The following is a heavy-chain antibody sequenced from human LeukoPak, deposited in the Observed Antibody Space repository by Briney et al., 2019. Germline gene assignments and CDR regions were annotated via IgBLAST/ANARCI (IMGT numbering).Heavy chain of an antibody. V-gene: IGHV1-2*04. CDR1: GYTFTSYA. J-gene: IGHJ6*02. D-gene: IGHD1-26*01. CDR2: INPNSGGT. CDR3: ARGAWDYYYYYGMDV. Sequence: ASVKVSCKASGYTFTSYAMHWVRQAPGQGLEWMGWINPNSGGTNYAQKFQGWVAMTRDTSISTAYMELSRLRSDDTAVYYCARGAWDYYYYYGMDVWGHGTTVTVSS.